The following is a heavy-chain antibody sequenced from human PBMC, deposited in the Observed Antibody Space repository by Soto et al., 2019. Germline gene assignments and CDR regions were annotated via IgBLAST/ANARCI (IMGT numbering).Heavy chain of an antibody. CDR3: ARLRRDGVDAFDL. D-gene: IGHD3-16*01. Sequence: QVQLVQSGADVKKPGSSVKVSCKTSGGPFGSSAISWVRQAPAQGLEWMGEIIPVFDKANYAQNFQGRLTITADEPTGTVFMQLSSLRSEDTAVYFCARLRRDGVDAFDLWGLGTFVTVSS. CDR1: GGPFGSSA. V-gene: IGHV1-69*01. J-gene: IGHJ3*01. CDR2: IIPVFDKA.